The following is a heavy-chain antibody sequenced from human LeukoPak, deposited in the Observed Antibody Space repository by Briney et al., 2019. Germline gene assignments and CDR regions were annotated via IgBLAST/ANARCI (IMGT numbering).Heavy chain of an antibody. D-gene: IGHD3-22*01. V-gene: IGHV3-66*01. CDR2: IYAGGNS. J-gene: IGHJ4*02. CDR3: ARGQIDLLRNYFDS. CDR1: GFIVSHKY. Sequence: PGGSLRLSCAASGFIVSHKYMAWVRQAPGKGLEWLSIIYAGGNSVSGDSVKGRFIISRDNSRNTVHLQMNSLRDDGTAVYYCARGQIDLLRNYFDSWGPGTLVAVSS.